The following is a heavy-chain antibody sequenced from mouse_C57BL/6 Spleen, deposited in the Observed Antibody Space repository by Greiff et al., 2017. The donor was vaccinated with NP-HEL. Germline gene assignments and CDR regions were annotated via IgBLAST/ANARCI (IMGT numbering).Heavy chain of an antibody. CDR2: ISSGGSYT. CDR1: GFTFSSYG. D-gene: IGHD1-1*01. V-gene: IGHV5-6*01. Sequence: EVHLVESGGDLVKPGGSLKLSCAASGFTFSSYGMSWVRQTPDKRLEWVATISSGGSYTYYPDSVKGRFTISRDNAKNTLYLQMRSLKSEGTAMYYCAKHDCYGSSYYGYWGQGTTLTVSS. J-gene: IGHJ2*01. CDR3: AKHDCYGSSYYGY.